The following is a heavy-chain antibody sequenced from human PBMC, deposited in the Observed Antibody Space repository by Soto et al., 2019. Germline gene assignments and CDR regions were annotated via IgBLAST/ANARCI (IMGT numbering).Heavy chain of an antibody. V-gene: IGHV1-46*01. CDR2: INPSGGST. Sequence: QVQLVQSGAEVKKPGASVKVSCKASGYTFTSYYMHWVRHAPGQGLEWMGIINPSGGSTSYAQKFQGRVTMTRDTGASTVYMELSSLRSEDTAVYYCERVHLGRYGMDVWGQGTTVTVSS. J-gene: IGHJ6*02. CDR1: GYTFTSYY. CDR3: ERVHLGRYGMDV.